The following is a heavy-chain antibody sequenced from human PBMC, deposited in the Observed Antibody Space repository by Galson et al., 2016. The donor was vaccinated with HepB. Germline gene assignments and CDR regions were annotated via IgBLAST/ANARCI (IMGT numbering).Heavy chain of an antibody. D-gene: IGHD2/OR15-2a*01. CDR2: ISTSRGNT. CDR3: ARDVQYRFDS. V-gene: IGHV1-18*01. J-gene: IGHJ4*02. CDR1: GYTFTTSG. Sequence: SVKVSCKASGYTFTTSGISWVRQAPGQGLEWMGWISTSRGNTKYAQRFQGGLTLTTDPSTTTAYMELRSLGFDDTALYYCARDVQYRFDSWGQGTLVTVSS.